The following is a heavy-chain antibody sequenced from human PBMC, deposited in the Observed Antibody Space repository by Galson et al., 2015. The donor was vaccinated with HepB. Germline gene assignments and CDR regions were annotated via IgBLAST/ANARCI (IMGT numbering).Heavy chain of an antibody. CDR1: GYTFSSYS. Sequence: SVKVSCKASGYTFSSYSITWVRQAPGQGLEWMGWISAYNRNTNYAQKLQGRVTMTTDRSTSTAYMELRSLRSDDTAVYYCAREALVVGVAATQNNWFDPWGQGTLVTVSS. V-gene: IGHV1-18*01. J-gene: IGHJ5*02. D-gene: IGHD2-15*01. CDR3: AREALVVGVAATQNNWFDP. CDR2: ISAYNRNT.